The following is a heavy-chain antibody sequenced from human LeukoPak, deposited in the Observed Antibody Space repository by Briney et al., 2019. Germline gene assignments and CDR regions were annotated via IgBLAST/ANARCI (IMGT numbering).Heavy chain of an antibody. CDR1: GGTFSSYA. J-gene: IGHJ6*02. CDR3: ARGVMDSSGWYYYGMDV. V-gene: IGHV1-69*04. Sequence: SVKVSCKASGGTFSSYAISWVRQAPGQGLEWMGRIIPIPGIANYAQKFQGRVTITADKSTSTAYMELSSLRSEDTAVYYCARGVMDSSGWYYYGMDVWGQGTTVTVSS. CDR2: IIPIPGIA. D-gene: IGHD6-19*01.